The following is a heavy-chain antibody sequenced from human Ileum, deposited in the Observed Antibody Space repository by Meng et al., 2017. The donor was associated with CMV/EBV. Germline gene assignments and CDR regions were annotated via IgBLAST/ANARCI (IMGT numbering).Heavy chain of an antibody. CDR3: ARDHYQLLYALFHH. Sequence: GESLKISCAASGFTFSSYAMHWVRQAPGKGLEWVAVISYDGSNKYYADSVKGRFTISRDNSKNTLYLQMNSLRAEDTAVYYCARDHYQLLYALFHHWGQGTLVTVSS. D-gene: IGHD2-2*02. CDR1: GFTFSSYA. CDR2: ISYDGSNK. V-gene: IGHV3-30*04. J-gene: IGHJ1*01.